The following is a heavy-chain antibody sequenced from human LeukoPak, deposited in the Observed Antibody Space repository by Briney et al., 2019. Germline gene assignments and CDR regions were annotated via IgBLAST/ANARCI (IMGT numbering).Heavy chain of an antibody. D-gene: IGHD2-21*01. CDR3: ARATNYDCWFDF. V-gene: IGHV4-59*01. J-gene: IGHJ4*02. Sequence: SETLSLTCTVSGGSISSYYWSWIRQPPWKGLEWIGYIYYSGSTNYNPSLKSRVTISVDTSKNQFSLKLNSVTAADTAVYYCARATNYDCWFDFWGQGTLVTVSS. CDR1: GGSISSYY. CDR2: IYYSGST.